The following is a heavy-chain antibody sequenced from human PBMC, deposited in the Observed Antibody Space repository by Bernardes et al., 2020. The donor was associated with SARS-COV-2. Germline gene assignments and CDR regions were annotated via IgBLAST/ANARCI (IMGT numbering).Heavy chain of an antibody. CDR2: IYSAGGT. CDR1: GFTVSRND. D-gene: IGHD2-15*01. V-gene: IGHV3-66*02. J-gene: IGHJ6*02. Sequence: GGSLRLSCAASGFTVSRNDMSWVRQAPGKGLGWVSVIYSAGGTYYADSVRGRFTLSRDNSKNTLNLQMDSLRTEDTAVYYCARAPTEYCSGDGCYSHVDYFYYGMDVWGQGTTVTVSS. CDR3: ARAPTEYCSGDGCYSHVDYFYYGMDV.